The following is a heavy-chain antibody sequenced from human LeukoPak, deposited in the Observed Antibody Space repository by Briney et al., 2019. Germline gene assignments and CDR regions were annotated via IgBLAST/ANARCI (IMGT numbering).Heavy chain of an antibody. Sequence: PGGSLRLSCAASGFTFSSYAMSWVRQAPGKGLEWVSAISGSGGSTYYADSVKGRFTFSRDNSKNTLYLQMNSLRAEDTAVYYCAKIISYCSSTSCYPYYFDYWGQGTLVTVSS. CDR3: AKIISYCSSTSCYPYYFDY. CDR1: GFTFSSYA. CDR2: ISGSGGST. V-gene: IGHV3-23*01. J-gene: IGHJ4*02. D-gene: IGHD2-2*01.